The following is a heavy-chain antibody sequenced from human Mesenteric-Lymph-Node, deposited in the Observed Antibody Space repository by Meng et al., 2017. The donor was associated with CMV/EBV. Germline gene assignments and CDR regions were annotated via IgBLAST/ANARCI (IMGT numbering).Heavy chain of an antibody. D-gene: IGHD3-22*01. CDR1: GFTFSAYA. Sequence: GGSLRLSCAASGFTFSAYAMMWVRQAPGKGLEWVSGISGDSVTIFYADSVKGRFTISRDNSKNTLYLQMNSLRAEDTAVYFCVTNIRSGYYHYWGQGTLVTVSS. J-gene: IGHJ4*02. V-gene: IGHV3-23*01. CDR3: VTNIRSGYYHY. CDR2: ISGDSVTI.